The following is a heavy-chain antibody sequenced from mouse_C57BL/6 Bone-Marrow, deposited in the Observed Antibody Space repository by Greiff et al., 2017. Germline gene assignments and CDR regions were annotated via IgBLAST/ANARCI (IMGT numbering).Heavy chain of an antibody. CDR1: GFTFSDYG. CDR2: ISSGSSTI. Sequence: EVQLVESGGGLVKPGGSLKLSCAASGFTFSDYGMHWVRQAPEKGLEWVAYISSGSSTIYYADTVKGRFTISRDNAKNTLFLQMTSLRSEDTAMYYCARKYYGTHGYCDVWGTGTTVTVSS. CDR3: ARKYYGTHGYCDV. V-gene: IGHV5-17*01. D-gene: IGHD1-1*01. J-gene: IGHJ1*03.